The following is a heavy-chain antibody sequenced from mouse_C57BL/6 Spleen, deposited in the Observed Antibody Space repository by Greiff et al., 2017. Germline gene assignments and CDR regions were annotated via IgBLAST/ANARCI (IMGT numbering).Heavy chain of an antibody. CDR2: ISYDGSN. Sequence: VQLQQSGPGLVKPSQSLSLTCSVTGYSITSGYYWNWIRQFPGKKLEWMGYISYDGSNKYNPSLKNRISITRDTAKNQFFLKLNSVTTEDTATYYCARNYGRFYAMDYWGQGTSVTVSS. D-gene: IGHD1-1*01. CDR3: ARNYGRFYAMDY. J-gene: IGHJ4*01. V-gene: IGHV3-6*01. CDR1: GYSITSGYY.